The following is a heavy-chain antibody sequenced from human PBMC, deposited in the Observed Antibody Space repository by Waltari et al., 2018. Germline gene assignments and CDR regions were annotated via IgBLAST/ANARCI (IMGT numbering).Heavy chain of an antibody. V-gene: IGHV4-39*01. CDR1: GGSIRSSSNYY. CDR3: ARRAWGSGWSY. Sequence: QLQLQESGPGLVKPSETLSLTCTVSGGSIRSSSNYYWGWIRQPPGKGLEWIGSIYYNGSTYYNPSLTSRVTISVDTSKNQFSLKLSSVTAADTVVYYCARRAWGSGWSYWGQGTLVAVSS. CDR2: IYYNGST. D-gene: IGHD6-19*01. J-gene: IGHJ4*02.